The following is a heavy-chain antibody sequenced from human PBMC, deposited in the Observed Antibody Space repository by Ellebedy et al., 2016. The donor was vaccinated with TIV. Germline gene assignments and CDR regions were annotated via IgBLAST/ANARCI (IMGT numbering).Heavy chain of an antibody. V-gene: IGHV3-7*01. CDR1: AFTFSDYY. D-gene: IGHD5-12*01. CDR3: ASAARGSGAYESF. J-gene: IGHJ4*02. Sequence: PGGSLRLSCAASAFTFSDYYMSWIRQAPGKGLEWVATINQGGSETYYVDSVKGRFTISRDNSKNSLYLQMNSLRADDTALYYCASAARGSGAYESFWGQGTLVTVSS. CDR2: INQGGSET.